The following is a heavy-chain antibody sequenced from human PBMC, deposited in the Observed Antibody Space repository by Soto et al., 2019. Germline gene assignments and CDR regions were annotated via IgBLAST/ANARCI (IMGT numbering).Heavy chain of an antibody. D-gene: IGHD3-3*01. Sequence: QVQLVESGGGVVQPGRSLRPSCAASGFTFSTYGMHWIRQAPDKGLEWVAIIWSDGSHKYYADSMKGRFTISRDNSKNTLYLQMDSLRAEDTAVYYCARDRVVINPSYYFDYWGQGTLVTVSS. V-gene: IGHV3-33*01. CDR1: GFTFSTYG. CDR3: ARDRVVINPSYYFDY. CDR2: IWSDGSHK. J-gene: IGHJ4*02.